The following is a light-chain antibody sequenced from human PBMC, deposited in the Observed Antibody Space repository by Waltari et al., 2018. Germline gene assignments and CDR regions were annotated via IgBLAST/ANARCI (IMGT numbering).Light chain of an antibody. CDR3: YSAADNHRVL. V-gene: IGLV3-27*01. CDR2: KDI. J-gene: IGLJ2*01. Sequence: SSELTQPASVSVSLGQTAVITCSGDILAKKYGRWFQQKPGQAPVLFIYKDIERPSGIPDRFSGYSSGPTLTLTISGAQVEDEAAYYCYSAADNHRVLFGGGTKLTVL. CDR1: ILAKKY.